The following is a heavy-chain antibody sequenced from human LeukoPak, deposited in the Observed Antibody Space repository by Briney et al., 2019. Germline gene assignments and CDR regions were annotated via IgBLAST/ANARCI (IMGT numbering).Heavy chain of an antibody. CDR1: GGSISTYY. V-gene: IGHV4-59*12. CDR2: MYNSGST. Sequence: SETLSLTCTVSGGSISTYYWSWIRQPPGKGLEWIGYMYNSGSTNYNPSLKSRVAISVDTSKNQFSLKLSSVTAADTAVYYCARGGLLQPFDYWGQGALVTVSS. J-gene: IGHJ4*02. CDR3: ARGGLLQPFDY. D-gene: IGHD3-9*01.